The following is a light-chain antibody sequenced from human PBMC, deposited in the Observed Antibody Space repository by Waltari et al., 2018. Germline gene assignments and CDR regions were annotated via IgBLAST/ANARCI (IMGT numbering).Light chain of an antibody. CDR2: GAS. V-gene: IGKV3-15*01. Sequence: EIVMTQSPATLSVSPGERATLSCRASQSVSTNLAWYQQKPGQAPRLLIYGASTRATGSPARFSGSGSGTEFTLTISSVQSEDFAVFYCQQFNDWPRTFGQGTKVEI. CDR1: QSVSTN. J-gene: IGKJ1*01. CDR3: QQFNDWPRT.